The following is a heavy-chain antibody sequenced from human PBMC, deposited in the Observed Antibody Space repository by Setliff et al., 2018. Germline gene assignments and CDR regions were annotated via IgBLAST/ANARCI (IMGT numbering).Heavy chain of an antibody. Sequence: PGGSLRLSCAASGFTFSSYEMNWVRQAPGKGLEWVANIKQDGSEKYYVDSVKGRFTISRDNAKNSLYLQMNNLRAEDTAVYYCARGGYSYGYWGQGTLVTVSS. D-gene: IGHD5-18*01. CDR1: GFTFSSYE. J-gene: IGHJ4*02. CDR2: IKQDGSEK. CDR3: ARGGYSYGY. V-gene: IGHV3-7*04.